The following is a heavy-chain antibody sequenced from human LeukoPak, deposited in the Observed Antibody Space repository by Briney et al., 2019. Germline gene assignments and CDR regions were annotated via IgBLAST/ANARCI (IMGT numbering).Heavy chain of an antibody. CDR2: IRYDGNNT. D-gene: IGHD3-9*01. J-gene: IGHJ4*02. CDR3: ARAFHSYYDILTGYSDPHYFDY. Sequence: PGGSLRLSCSASTFTFNNFGMHWVRQTPGKGLEWVAFIRYDGNNTYYADSVKGRFTISRDNSKNTLYLQMNSLRPEDTAVYYCARAFHSYYDILTGYSDPHYFDYWGQGTLVTVSS. V-gene: IGHV3-30*02. CDR1: TFTFNNFG.